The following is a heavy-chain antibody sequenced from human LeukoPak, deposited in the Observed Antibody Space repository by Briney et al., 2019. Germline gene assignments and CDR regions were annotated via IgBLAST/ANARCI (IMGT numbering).Heavy chain of an antibody. D-gene: IGHD3-10*01. CDR2: IRSKAYGGTT. J-gene: IGHJ4*02. CDR1: GFTFGDYA. Sequence: RSLRLSCTASGFTFGDYAMSWVRQAPGKGLEWIGFIRSKAYGGTTEYAASVKGRFTISRDDSKSIAYLQMNSLKTEDTAVYYCTRDRITMVRGVKALDYWGQGTLVTVSS. V-gene: IGHV3-49*04. CDR3: TRDRITMVRGVKALDY.